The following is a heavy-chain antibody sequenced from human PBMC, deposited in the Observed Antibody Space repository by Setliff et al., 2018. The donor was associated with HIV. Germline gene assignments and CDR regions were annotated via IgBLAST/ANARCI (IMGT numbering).Heavy chain of an antibody. CDR1: GYTFSLYS. J-gene: IGHJ4*02. CDR2: ISGHNGGT. V-gene: IGHV1-18*01. Sequence: ASVKVSCKTSGYTFSLYSIAWVRQAPGQGLEWMGWISGHNGGTDYDQKLQGRVTMTIDPSTNTAYMELRSLTSDDTAVYFCARVDNKAYVKYCFDSWGQGTPVTVSS. D-gene: IGHD2-15*01. CDR3: ARVDNKAYVKYCFDS.